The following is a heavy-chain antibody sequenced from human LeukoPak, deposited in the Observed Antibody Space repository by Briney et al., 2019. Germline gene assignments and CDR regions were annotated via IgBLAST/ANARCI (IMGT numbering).Heavy chain of an antibody. V-gene: IGHV4-34*01. D-gene: IGHD5-12*01. J-gene: IGHJ5*02. Sequence: SETLSLTCAVYGGSFSGYYWSWIRQPPGKGLEWIGEINHSGSTNYNPSLKSRVTISVDTSKNQFSLKLSSVTAADTAVYYCARAARAIRWFDPWGQGTLVTVSS. CDR3: ARAARAIRWFDP. CDR1: GGSFSGYY. CDR2: INHSGST.